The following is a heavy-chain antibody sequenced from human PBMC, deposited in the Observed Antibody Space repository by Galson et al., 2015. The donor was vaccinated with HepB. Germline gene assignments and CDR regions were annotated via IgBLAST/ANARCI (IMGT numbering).Heavy chain of an antibody. D-gene: IGHD2-15*01. V-gene: IGHV3-23*01. Sequence: SLRLSCAASGFTFLNYAMNWVRQAPGKGPEWVSVSTGRGGSTYYADSVKGRFTISGDSSQNTLYLEMNSLRAEDTAVYYCARSGSRQYYYYYYMDVWGKGTTVSVSS. CDR1: GFTFLNYA. J-gene: IGHJ6*03. CDR2: STGRGGST. CDR3: ARSGSRQYYYYYYMDV.